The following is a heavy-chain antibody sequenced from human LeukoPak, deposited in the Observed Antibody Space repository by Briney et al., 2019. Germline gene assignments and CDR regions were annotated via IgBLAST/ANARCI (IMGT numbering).Heavy chain of an antibody. V-gene: IGHV1-2*02. CDR1: GYTFAGYY. Sequence: ASVKVSCKASGYTFAGYYMHWVRQAPGQGLEWMGWINPNSGGTNYAQKFQGRVTVTRDTSISTAYMDLSRLRSDDTAVYYCARAGVWDYSDSSGYHNAAFDIWGQGTMVTVSS. J-gene: IGHJ3*02. D-gene: IGHD3-22*01. CDR2: INPNSGGT. CDR3: ARAGVWDYSDSSGYHNAAFDI.